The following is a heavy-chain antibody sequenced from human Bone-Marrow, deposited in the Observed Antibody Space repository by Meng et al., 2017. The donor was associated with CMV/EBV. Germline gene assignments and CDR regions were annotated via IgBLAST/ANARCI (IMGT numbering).Heavy chain of an antibody. Sequence: ASVKVSCKASGYTFTGYYMHWVRQAPGQGLEWMGWINPNSGGTNYAQKFQGRVTMTRDTSTSTVYMELSSPRSEDTAVYYCARGSWDSYDILTGSVAFDIWGQGTMVTVSS. CDR1: GYTFTGYY. D-gene: IGHD3-9*01. V-gene: IGHV1-2*02. CDR3: ARGSWDSYDILTGSVAFDI. CDR2: INPNSGGT. J-gene: IGHJ3*02.